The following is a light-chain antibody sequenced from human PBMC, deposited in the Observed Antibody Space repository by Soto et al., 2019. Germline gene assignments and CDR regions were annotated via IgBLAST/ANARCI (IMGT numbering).Light chain of an antibody. V-gene: IGKV3-20*01. J-gene: IGKJ1*01. CDR1: QGFSGK. CDR3: QQYVTSPWA. Sequence: EVLMTQSPATLSVSPGERATLSCRASQGFSGKLAWYQQKPGQAPRLLIYGASNRAIGIPDRFSGSGSGTDFTLTISRLEPEDFAVYYCQQYVTSPWAFGQGTKVDIK. CDR2: GAS.